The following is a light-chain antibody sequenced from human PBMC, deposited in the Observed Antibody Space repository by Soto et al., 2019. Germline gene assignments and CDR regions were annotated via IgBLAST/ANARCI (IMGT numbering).Light chain of an antibody. V-gene: IGLV2-14*01. CDR3: TSYTPSNTRQIV. CDR2: DVS. CDR1: SSDVGGYNY. Sequence: QSALTQPASVSGSPGQSITISCTGTSSDVGGYNYVSWYQQHPGKAPKFMIYDVSNRPSGVSNRFSGSKSGNTASLTISGLQAEDEADYYCTSYTPSNTRQIVFGTGTKVTLL. J-gene: IGLJ1*01.